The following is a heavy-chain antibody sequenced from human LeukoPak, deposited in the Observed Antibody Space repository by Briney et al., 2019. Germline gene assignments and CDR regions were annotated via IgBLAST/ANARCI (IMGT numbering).Heavy chain of an antibody. Sequence: SETLSLPCTVSGGSISSYYWSWIRQPPGKGLEWIGYIYYSGSTNYNPSLKSRVTISVDTSKNQFSLKLSSVTAADTAAYYCARDQLGVIDYWGQGTLVTVSS. J-gene: IGHJ4*02. V-gene: IGHV4-59*01. D-gene: IGHD3-10*01. CDR1: GGSISSYY. CDR3: ARDQLGVIDY. CDR2: IYYSGST.